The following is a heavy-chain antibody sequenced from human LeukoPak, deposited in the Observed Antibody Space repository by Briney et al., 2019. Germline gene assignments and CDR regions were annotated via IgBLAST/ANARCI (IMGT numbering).Heavy chain of an antibody. Sequence: GGSLRLSCAASGFTFSSYAMHWVRQAPGKGLEWVAVISYDGSNKYYADSVKGRFTISRDNSKNTLYLQMNSLRAEDTAVYHCARDRGRAQLVGHREFDYWGQGTLVTVSS. CDR3: ARDRGRAQLVGHREFDY. CDR2: ISYDGSNK. V-gene: IGHV3-30*04. D-gene: IGHD6-6*01. J-gene: IGHJ4*02. CDR1: GFTFSSYA.